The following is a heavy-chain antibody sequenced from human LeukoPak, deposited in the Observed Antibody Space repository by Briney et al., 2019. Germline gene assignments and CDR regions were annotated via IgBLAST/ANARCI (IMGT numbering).Heavy chain of an antibody. V-gene: IGHV3-30*18. D-gene: IGHD3-3*01. CDR3: AKMWWSGYPQGVDY. CDR1: GFSFSRYA. Sequence: GGALRLSCAASGFSFSRYAMHWVRQAPGKGLERVARISYDGSNKYYADSVKGRFTISRDNSKNTLYLQMNSLRAEDTAVYYCAKMWWSGYPQGVDYWGQGTLVSVSS. J-gene: IGHJ4*02. CDR2: ISYDGSNK.